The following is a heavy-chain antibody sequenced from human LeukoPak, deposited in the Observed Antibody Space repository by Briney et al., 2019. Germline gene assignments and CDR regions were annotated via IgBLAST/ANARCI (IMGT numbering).Heavy chain of an antibody. J-gene: IGHJ4*02. Sequence: PSQTLSLTCAVSGGSISSGGYSWSWVRQPPGTGLEWIGYIYHSGSTYYNPSLKSRVTISVDRSKNQFSLKLSSVTAADTAVYYCARGDSTGALDYWGQGTLVTVSS. CDR2: IYHSGST. V-gene: IGHV4-30-2*01. CDR1: GGSISSGGYS. D-gene: IGHD2-21*02. CDR3: ARGDSTGALDY.